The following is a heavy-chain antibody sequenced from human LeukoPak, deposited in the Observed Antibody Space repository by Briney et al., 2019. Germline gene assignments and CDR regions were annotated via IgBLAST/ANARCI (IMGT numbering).Heavy chain of an antibody. Sequence: GGSLRLSCAASGFTFSTYAMHWVRXTPGKXLEYVSAISTNGGGTYYANSVKGRFTISRDNSKNTLYLQMGSLRAEDMAVYYCARYCSGVSCYSGYDYWGQGTLVTVSS. V-gene: IGHV3-64*01. CDR3: ARYCSGVSCYSGYDY. CDR2: ISTNGGGT. J-gene: IGHJ4*02. CDR1: GFTFSTYA. D-gene: IGHD2-15*01.